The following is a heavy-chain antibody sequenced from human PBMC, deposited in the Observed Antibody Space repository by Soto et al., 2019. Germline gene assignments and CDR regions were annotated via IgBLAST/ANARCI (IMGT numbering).Heavy chain of an antibody. CDR1: GDSISSSNYY. V-gene: IGHV4-39*01. D-gene: IGHD4-4*01. CDR3: ARHTYSWAGNWFDP. J-gene: IGHJ5*02. CDR2: IYYSGST. Sequence: QPQLQESGPGQVKPSETLSLTCTVSGDSISSSNYYWVWIRLPPGQGLEWIGSIYYSGSTYYNPSLNSRVPISGDTSNNQCSLKLSSVTAADTAVYYCARHTYSWAGNWFDPWGQGNLVTVSS.